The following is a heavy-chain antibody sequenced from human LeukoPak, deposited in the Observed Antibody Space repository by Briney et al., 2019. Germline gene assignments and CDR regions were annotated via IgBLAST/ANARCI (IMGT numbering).Heavy chain of an antibody. CDR3: ARHPARPEAFDI. J-gene: IGHJ3*02. Sequence: PSETLSLTCTVSGGSISSSSYYWGWIRQPPGKGLEWIGSIYYSGSTYYNPSLKSRVTISVDTSKNQFSLKLSSVTAADTAVYYCARHPARPEAFDIWGQGTMVTVSS. CDR2: IYYSGST. CDR1: GGSISSSSYY. V-gene: IGHV4-39*01.